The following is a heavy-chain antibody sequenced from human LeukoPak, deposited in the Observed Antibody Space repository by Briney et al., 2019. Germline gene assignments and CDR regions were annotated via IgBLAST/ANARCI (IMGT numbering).Heavy chain of an antibody. Sequence: PGRSLRLSCAASGFTFSSYGMHWVRQAPGKGLEWVAVISYDGSNKYYADSVKGRFTISRDNSKNTLYLQMNSLRAEDTAVYYCAKDRGRGGDEYDSCDYWGQGTLVTVSS. J-gene: IGHJ4*02. CDR1: GFTFSSYG. CDR2: ISYDGSNK. CDR3: AKDRGRGGDEYDSCDY. D-gene: IGHD3-22*01. V-gene: IGHV3-30*18.